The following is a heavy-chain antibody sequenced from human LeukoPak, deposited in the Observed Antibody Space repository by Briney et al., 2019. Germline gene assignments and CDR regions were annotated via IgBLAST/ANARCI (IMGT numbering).Heavy chain of an antibody. CDR2: ISGSGDTT. CDR1: RFTFSTYA. Sequence: GGSLRLSCTASRFTFSTYAMSWVRQAPGKGLEWVSSISGSGDTTYYTGSVKGPFTISRDNSKNALYLQMSSLGAEDTAVYYCAKSQRNDQQVVQRIDYWGQGTLVTVSS. CDR3: AKSQRNDQQVVQRIDY. V-gene: IGHV3-23*01. J-gene: IGHJ4*02. D-gene: IGHD2-2*01.